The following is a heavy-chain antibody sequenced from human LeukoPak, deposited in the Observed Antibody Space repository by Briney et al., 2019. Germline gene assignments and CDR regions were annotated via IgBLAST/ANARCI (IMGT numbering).Heavy chain of an antibody. CDR1: GFTFSSYA. J-gene: IGHJ3*02. CDR3: ARDPTYDAFDI. Sequence: GGSLRLSCAASGFTFSSYAMHWVRQAPGKGLEWVAVISYDGSNKYYADSVKGRFTISRDNSKNTLYLQMNSLRAEDTAVYYCARDPTYDAFDIWGQGTMVTVSS. V-gene: IGHV3-30-3*01. CDR2: ISYDGSNK.